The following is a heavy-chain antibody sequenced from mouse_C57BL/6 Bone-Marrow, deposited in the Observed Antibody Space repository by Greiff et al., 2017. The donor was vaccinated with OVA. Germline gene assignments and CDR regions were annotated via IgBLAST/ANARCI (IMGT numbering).Heavy chain of an antibody. CDR2: IDPSDSET. Sequence: VQLQQPGAELVRPGSSVKLSCKASGYTFTSYWMHWVKQRPIQGLEWTGNIDPSDSETHYNQKFKDKATLTVDKSSSTAYMQLSSLTSEDSAVYYCARSGGYYAMDYWGQGTSVTVSS. D-gene: IGHD3-2*02. CDR1: GYTFTSYW. J-gene: IGHJ4*01. V-gene: IGHV1-52*01. CDR3: ARSGGYYAMDY.